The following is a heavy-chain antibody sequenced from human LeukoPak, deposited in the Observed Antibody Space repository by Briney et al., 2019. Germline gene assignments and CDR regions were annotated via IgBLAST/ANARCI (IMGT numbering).Heavy chain of an antibody. CDR2: ISGIGGST. Sequence: GGSLRLSCVASGFTLSSSAMSWVRLAPGKGLEWVSSISGIGGSTHYADSVKGWFTISRDNSKNTLFLQMNSLRGEDTAVYYCAKGGVLLWFRESTDAFDIWGQGTMVTVSS. CDR1: GFTLSSSA. CDR3: AKGGVLLWFRESTDAFDI. D-gene: IGHD3-10*01. V-gene: IGHV3-23*01. J-gene: IGHJ3*02.